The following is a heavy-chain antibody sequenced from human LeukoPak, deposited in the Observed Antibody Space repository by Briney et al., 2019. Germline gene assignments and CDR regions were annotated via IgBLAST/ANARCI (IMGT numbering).Heavy chain of an antibody. CDR2: IYYSGST. CDR3: AREPRLATVQRVSWLGATRGDAFDI. V-gene: IGHV4-59*12. CDR1: GGSISSYY. Sequence: SETLSLTCTVSGGSISSYYWSWIRQPPGKGLEWIGYIYYSGSTNYNPSLKSRVTISVDTSKNQFSLQLNSVTPEDTAVYYCAREPRLATVQRVSWLGATRGDAFDIWGQGTMVTVSS. J-gene: IGHJ3*02. D-gene: IGHD1-26*01.